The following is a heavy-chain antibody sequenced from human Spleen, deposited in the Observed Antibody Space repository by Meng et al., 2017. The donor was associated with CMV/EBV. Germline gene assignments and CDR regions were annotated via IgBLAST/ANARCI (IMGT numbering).Heavy chain of an antibody. CDR3: AKGLFLTGTNAFDI. D-gene: IGHD1-7*01. CDR1: GFTFSNYA. J-gene: IGHJ3*02. Sequence: GESLKISCAASGFTFSNYAMSWVRRAPGKGLEWVSAISGSGGSTYYADSVKGRFTISRDNSKNTLYLQMNSLRGDDTAVYYCAKGLFLTGTNAFDIWGQGTMVTVSS. CDR2: ISGSGGST. V-gene: IGHV3-23*01.